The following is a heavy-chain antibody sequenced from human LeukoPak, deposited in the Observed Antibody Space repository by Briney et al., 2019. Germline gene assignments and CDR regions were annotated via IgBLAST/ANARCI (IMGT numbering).Heavy chain of an antibody. CDR2: IYTSGST. D-gene: IGHD2-15*01. CDR3: ARETVAGSRFDP. CDR1: GASITPTGTYY. J-gene: IGHJ5*02. V-gene: IGHV4-61*02. Sequence: PSETLSLTCTVSGASITPTGTYYWSWIRQPAGKGLEWIGRIYTSGSTHYNPSFKSRVTISVDTSKTRFSLNLSSVTAADTAVYYCARETVAGSRFDPWGQGTLVTVSS.